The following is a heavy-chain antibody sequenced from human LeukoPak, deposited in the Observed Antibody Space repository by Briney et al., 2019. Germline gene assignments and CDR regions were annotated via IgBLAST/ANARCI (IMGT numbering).Heavy chain of an antibody. D-gene: IGHD5-18*01. CDR2: IRGNGGNT. V-gene: IGHV3-23*01. CDR3: AKDGYSSILCYFTC. Sequence: GGSLRLSCAASGFTFSHYAMSWVRQAPGKGLEWVSGIRGNGGNTYYADSVKGRFTISRDNSKNTLYLQMNSLRAEDTAVYYCAKDGYSSILCYFTCWGQGTLV. J-gene: IGHJ4*03. CDR1: GFTFSHYA.